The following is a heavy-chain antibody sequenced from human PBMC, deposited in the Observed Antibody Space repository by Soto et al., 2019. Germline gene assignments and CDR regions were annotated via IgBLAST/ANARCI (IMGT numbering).Heavy chain of an antibody. CDR2: IYSRETK. J-gene: IGHJ5*02. CDR1: GITVSSNY. CDR3: ARETSRRCSRGWFEP. D-gene: IGHD2-8*01. Sequence: GGSLRLSCPASGITVSSNYISFVRLAPGKGQECSYVIYSRETKLYADSVKGRFTISRDNLKNSLYRQINSLRAQDPAVYYCARETSRRCSRGWFEPWGQG. V-gene: IGHV3-53*01.